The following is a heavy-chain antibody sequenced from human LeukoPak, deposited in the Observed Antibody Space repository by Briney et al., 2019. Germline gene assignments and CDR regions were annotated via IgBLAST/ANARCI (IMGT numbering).Heavy chain of an antibody. CDR1: GFTFSSYS. CDR3: TRDGESSGWYSAC. Sequence: GGSLRLSCAASGFTFSSYSMNWVRQAPGKGLQWVSSISSSGAYIFYADSVQGRFTISRDNAKNSLYLQMNSLRAEDTAVYYCTRDGESSGWYSACWGQGTLVTVSS. V-gene: IGHV3-21*01. D-gene: IGHD6-19*01. J-gene: IGHJ4*02. CDR2: ISSSGAYI.